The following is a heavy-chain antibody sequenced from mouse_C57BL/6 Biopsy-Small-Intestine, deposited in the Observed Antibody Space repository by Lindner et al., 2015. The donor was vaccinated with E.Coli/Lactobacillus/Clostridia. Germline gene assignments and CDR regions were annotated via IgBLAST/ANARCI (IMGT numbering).Heavy chain of an antibody. Sequence: VQLQESGPELVKPGASVKISCKASGYSFTGYYMNWVKQSHGNILDWIGYIYPYNGLSSYNRKFMGKAKLTVGKSSSTAYIELRGLTSEDSAVYFCASLTGTKGYFDYWGQGTTLTVSS. CDR3: ASLTGTKGYFDY. V-gene: IGHV1-31*01. CDR1: GYSFTGYY. D-gene: IGHD4-1*01. J-gene: IGHJ2*01. CDR2: IYPYNGLS.